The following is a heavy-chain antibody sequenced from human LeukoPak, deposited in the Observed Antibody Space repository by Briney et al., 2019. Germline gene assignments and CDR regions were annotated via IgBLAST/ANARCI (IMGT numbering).Heavy chain of an antibody. D-gene: IGHD4-17*01. V-gene: IGHV1-69*05. CDR2: IIPIFGTA. Sequence: SVKVSCKASGGTFSSYAISWGRQAPGQGLEWMGGIIPIFGTANYAQKFQGRVTITTDESTSTAYMELTSLRSEDTAVYYCARGYVDYGDNWFDPWGQGTLVTVSS. CDR3: ARGYVDYGDNWFDP. J-gene: IGHJ5*02. CDR1: GGTFSSYA.